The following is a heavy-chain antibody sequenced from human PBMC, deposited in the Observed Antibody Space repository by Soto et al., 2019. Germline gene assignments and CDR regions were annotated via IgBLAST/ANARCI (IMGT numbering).Heavy chain of an antibody. CDR1: DFFFAYN. V-gene: IGHV1-8*01. D-gene: IGHD2-2*01. Sequence: QVQLVQSGAEVKKPGASMRVSCRASDFFFAYNFNWVRQVPGQGLEWMGWMDPKNGDTDYSQKFRGRVSMTRNASLSTAFLELSRLRADNTATYYWAGEAAVGVSRLFAGSRVDYRYRAVWGKGTTVTVSS. CDR3: AGEAAVGVSRLFAGSRVDYRYRAV. J-gene: IGHJ6*03. CDR2: MDPKNGDT.